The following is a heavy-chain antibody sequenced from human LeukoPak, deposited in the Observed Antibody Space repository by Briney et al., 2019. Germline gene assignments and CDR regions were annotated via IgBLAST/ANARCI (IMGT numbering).Heavy chain of an antibody. Sequence: SVKVSCKASGGTFSSCAISWVRQAPGQGLEWMGRIIPILGIANYAQKFQGRVTITADKSTSTAYMELSSLRSEDTAVYYCARDRRDTAMVTAFGYWGQGTLVTVSS. V-gene: IGHV1-69*04. CDR2: IIPILGIA. CDR1: GGTFSSCA. J-gene: IGHJ4*02. D-gene: IGHD5-18*01. CDR3: ARDRRDTAMVTAFGY.